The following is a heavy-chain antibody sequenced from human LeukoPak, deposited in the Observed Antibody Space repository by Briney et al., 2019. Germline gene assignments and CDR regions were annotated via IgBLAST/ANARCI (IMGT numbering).Heavy chain of an antibody. J-gene: IGHJ6*03. CDR1: GFTFSSDG. D-gene: IGHD2-2*01. CDR3: ARGRYCSSTSCSYSYYYYYMDV. V-gene: IGHV3-30*02. CDR2: IRYDGSNK. Sequence: PGGSLRLSCAASGFTFSSDGMNWVRQAPGKGLEWVAFIRYDGSNKYYADSVKGRFTISRDNSKNTLYLQMNSLRAEDTAVYYCARGRYCSSTSCSYSYYYYYMDVWGKGTTVTVSS.